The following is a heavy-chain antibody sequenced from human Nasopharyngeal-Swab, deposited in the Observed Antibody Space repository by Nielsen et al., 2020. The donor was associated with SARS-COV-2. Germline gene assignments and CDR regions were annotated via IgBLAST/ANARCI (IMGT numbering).Heavy chain of an antibody. V-gene: IGHV3-7*01. D-gene: IGHD2-2*01. CDR3: ARDRYCSSTSCYGQGIFDY. CDR1: GFPFRTHY. CDR2: VRQDAREQ. J-gene: IGHJ4*02. Sequence: GGSLRLSCAASGFPFRTHYITWVRQPPGKGLEWVANVRQDAREQFYADSVKGRFTISRDNAKNSLYLQMNSLRAEDTAVYYCARDRYCSSTSCYGQGIFDYWGQGTLVTVSS.